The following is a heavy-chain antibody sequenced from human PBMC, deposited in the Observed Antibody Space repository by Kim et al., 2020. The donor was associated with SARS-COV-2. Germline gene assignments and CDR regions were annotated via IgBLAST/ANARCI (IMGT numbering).Heavy chain of an antibody. CDR3: ARERDGYNLRKFDY. CDR2: INHSGST. Sequence: SETLSLTCAVYGGSFSGYYWSWIRQPPGKGLEWIGEINHSGSTNYNPSLKSRVTISVDTSKNQFSLKLSSVTAADTAVYYCARERDGYNLRKFDYWGQGTLVTVSS. D-gene: IGHD5-12*01. V-gene: IGHV4-34*01. J-gene: IGHJ4*02. CDR1: GGSFSGYY.